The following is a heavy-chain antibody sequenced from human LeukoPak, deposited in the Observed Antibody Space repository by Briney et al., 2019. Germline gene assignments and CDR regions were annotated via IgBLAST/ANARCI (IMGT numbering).Heavy chain of an antibody. CDR2: ISSSSSYI. D-gene: IGHD2-2*01. J-gene: IGHJ3*02. CDR3: ARDTYCTSTSCPEGEAFDI. V-gene: IGHV3-21*01. Sequence: GGSLRLSCAASGFTFSNYAMNWVRQAPGKGLEWVSSISSSSSYIYYADSLKGRFTISRDNAKNSLYLQMNSLRAEDTAVYYCARDTYCTSTSCPEGEAFDIWGQGTMVTVSS. CDR1: GFTFSNYA.